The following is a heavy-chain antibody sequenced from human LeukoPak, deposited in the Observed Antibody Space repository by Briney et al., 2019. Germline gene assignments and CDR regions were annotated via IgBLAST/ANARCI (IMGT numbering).Heavy chain of an antibody. V-gene: IGHV3-7*01. Sequence: GGSLRLSCAASGFTFSSYWMSWVRQAPGKGLEWVANIKQDGSEKYYVDSVKGRFTISRDNAKNSLYLQMNSLRAEDTAVYYCARAPTVLVGYCSSASCQADYWGQGTLVTVSS. D-gene: IGHD2-2*01. CDR1: GFTFSSYW. CDR2: IKQDGSEK. CDR3: ARAPTVLVGYCSSASCQADY. J-gene: IGHJ4*02.